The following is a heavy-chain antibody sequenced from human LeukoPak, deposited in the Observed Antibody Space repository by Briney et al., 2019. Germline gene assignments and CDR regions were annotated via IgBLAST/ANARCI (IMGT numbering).Heavy chain of an antibody. J-gene: IGHJ4*02. Sequence: ASVKVSCKASGYTFTNYGISWVRQAPGQGLEWLGWISVYNGNTNYAQKVQARVTMTTDTSASTAYMELRTLRSDDTAVYYCAHNVSAPSDHAGYFDYWGQGTLVTVSS. D-gene: IGHD1-1*01. V-gene: IGHV1-18*01. CDR1: GYTFTNYG. CDR3: AHNVSAPSDHAGYFDY. CDR2: ISVYNGNT.